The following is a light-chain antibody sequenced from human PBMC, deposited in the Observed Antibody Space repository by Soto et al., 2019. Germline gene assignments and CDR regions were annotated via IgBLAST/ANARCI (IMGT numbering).Light chain of an antibody. J-gene: IGKJ1*01. V-gene: IGKV4-1*01. CDR3: QQYYTTPWT. CDR1: QSVLYSSNNKNY. Sequence: DIVMTQSPDSLAVSLGERAPINCKSSQSVLYSSNNKNYLAWYQQKPGQPPKALIYWASTRESGVPDRFSGSGSGTDFTLTISSLQAEDVAVYYCQQYYTTPWTFGQGTKVEIK. CDR2: WAS.